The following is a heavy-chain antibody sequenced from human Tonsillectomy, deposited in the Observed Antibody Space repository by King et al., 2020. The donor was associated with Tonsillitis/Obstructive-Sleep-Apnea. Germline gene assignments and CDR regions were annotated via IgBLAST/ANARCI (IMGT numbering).Heavy chain of an antibody. CDR2: ISWDSDII. J-gene: IGHJ3*02. CDR3: VKGPNTTSPGYPRDAFDI. V-gene: IGHV3-9*01. Sequence: QLVQSGGGLVQPGRSLRLSCAASGFTFDDYAMHWVRQAPGKGLEWVSGISWDSDIIHYADSVKGRFTVSRDNAKNSLYLQMNSLSAEDTALYYCVKGPNTTSPGYPRDAFDIWGPGTIVTV. CDR1: GFTFDDYA. D-gene: IGHD3-9*01.